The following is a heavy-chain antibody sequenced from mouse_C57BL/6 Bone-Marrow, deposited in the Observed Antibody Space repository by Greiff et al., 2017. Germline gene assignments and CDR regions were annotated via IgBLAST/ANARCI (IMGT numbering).Heavy chain of an antibody. CDR2: IYPSDSET. J-gene: IGHJ3*01. CDR3: ARYYGSSYGWFAY. Sequence: QVQLQQPGAELVRPGSSVKLSCKASGYTFTSYWMDWVKQRPGQGLEWIGNIYPSDSETHYNQKFKDKATLTVDKSSSTAYMQLSSLTSEDSAVYYGARYYGSSYGWFAYWGQGTLVTVSA. CDR1: GYTFTSYW. D-gene: IGHD1-1*01. V-gene: IGHV1-61*01.